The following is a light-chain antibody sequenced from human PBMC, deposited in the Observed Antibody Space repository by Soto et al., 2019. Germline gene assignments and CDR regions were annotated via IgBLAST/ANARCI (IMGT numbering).Light chain of an antibody. CDR3: AAWDNSLNGYV. CDR1: SSNIGSTR. CDR2: SDN. J-gene: IGLJ1*01. Sequence: QSVLTQPPSASGTPGQRVAISCSGASSNIGSTRANWYRQLPGSAPKLLIYSDNQRPSGVPDRFSGSKSGTSASLAISGLQSEDEAAYYCAAWDNSLNGYVFGTGTKVTVL. V-gene: IGLV1-44*01.